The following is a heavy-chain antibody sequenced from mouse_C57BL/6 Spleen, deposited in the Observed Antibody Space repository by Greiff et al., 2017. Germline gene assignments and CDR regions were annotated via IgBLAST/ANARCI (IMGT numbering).Heavy chain of an antibody. D-gene: IGHD4-1*01. CDR2: IDPSDSET. J-gene: IGHJ2*01. CDR3: ARLGLTGNYFDC. Sequence: QVQLQQPGAELVRPGSSVKLSCKASGYTFTSYWMHWVKQRPIQGLEWIGNIDPSDSETHYNQKFKDKATLTVDKSSSTAYMQLSSLTSEDSAVYYCARLGLTGNYFDCWSQGTTHTVSS. V-gene: IGHV1-52*01. CDR1: GYTFTSYW.